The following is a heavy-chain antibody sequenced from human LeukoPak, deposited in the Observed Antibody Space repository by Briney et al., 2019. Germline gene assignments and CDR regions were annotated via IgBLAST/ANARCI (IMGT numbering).Heavy chain of an antibody. CDR1: GFTVSSNY. Sequence: GGSLRLSCAAPGFTVSSNYMSWVRQAPGKGLEWVSVIYSGGSTYYADSVKGRFTISRDNSKNTLYLQMNSLRAEDTAVYYCARANSNYILDNWFDPWGQGTLVTVSS. J-gene: IGHJ5*02. D-gene: IGHD4-11*01. V-gene: IGHV3-66*01. CDR3: ARANSNYILDNWFDP. CDR2: IYSGGST.